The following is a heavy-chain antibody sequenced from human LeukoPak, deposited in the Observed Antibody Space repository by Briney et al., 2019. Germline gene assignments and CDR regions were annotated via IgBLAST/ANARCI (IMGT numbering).Heavy chain of an antibody. D-gene: IGHD2-21*02. J-gene: IGHJ1*01. CDR2: INPDGRDT. CDR1: GFTFSSYA. V-gene: IGHV3-7*01. CDR3: TSWGDTTAEYFQR. Sequence: GGSLRLSCAASGFTFSSYAMSWVRQAPGKGLEWVAHINPDGRDTYYVDSVKGRFTISRDNAQNSMYLQMNSLRVEDTAVYYCTSWGDTTAEYFQRWGQGTLVTVSS.